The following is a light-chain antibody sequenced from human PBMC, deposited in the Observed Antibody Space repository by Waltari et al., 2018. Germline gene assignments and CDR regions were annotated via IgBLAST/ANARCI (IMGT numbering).Light chain of an antibody. J-gene: IGLJ2*01. Sequence: SYELTHPPSVSVSPGQTASIPCPGNKLGDKYTCWYQQKPGQSPVLVIYQDTKRPSGIPERFSGSNSGNTATLTISGTQAMDEADYYCQAWDSSTMIFGGGTKLTVL. CDR2: QDT. CDR3: QAWDSSTMI. CDR1: KLGDKY. V-gene: IGLV3-1*01.